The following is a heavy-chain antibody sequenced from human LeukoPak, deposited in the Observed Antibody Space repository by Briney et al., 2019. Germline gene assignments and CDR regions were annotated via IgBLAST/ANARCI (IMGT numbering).Heavy chain of an antibody. D-gene: IGHD1-7*01. Sequence: PSETLSLTCAVSGRSFSGYYWSFIRQPPGKGLEWIGEINHSGSTNYNPSLKSRVTISIDMSKNEFSLKLNSVTAADTAVYYCAIRSLNYPLYYYYMDVWAKGTTVTISS. J-gene: IGHJ6*03. CDR3: AIRSLNYPLYYYYMDV. V-gene: IGHV4-34*01. CDR2: INHSGST. CDR1: GRSFSGYY.